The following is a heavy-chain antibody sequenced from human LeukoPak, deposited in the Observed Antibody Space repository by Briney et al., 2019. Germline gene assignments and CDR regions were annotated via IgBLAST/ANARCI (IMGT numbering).Heavy chain of an antibody. CDR2: INQDGSKE. J-gene: IGHJ4*02. D-gene: IGHD5-12*01. CDR1: GFAFSDYC. CDR3: VRDGGVSGYDLLDY. V-gene: IGHV3-7*01. Sequence: GSLRLSCAASGFAFSDYCMTWVRQAPGKGLEWVAHINQDGSKEHYMDSVKARFTISRDNAKNSLSLQMNSLRAEDTAVYYCVRDGGVSGYDLLDYWGQGTLVTVSS.